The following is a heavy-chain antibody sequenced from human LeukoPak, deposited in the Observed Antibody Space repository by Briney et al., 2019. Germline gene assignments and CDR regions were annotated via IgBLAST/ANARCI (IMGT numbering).Heavy chain of an antibody. CDR2: VLYDGSNK. V-gene: IGHV3-30*18. D-gene: IGHD3-22*01. Sequence: PGGSLRVSCAASGFTISSYGKQWVRQDPGKGLEWVAVVLYDGSNKYYADSVKGRFTISRDNSKNTLYLQMNSLRAEDTAVYYCAKNWYYYDSSGYSHDAFDIWGQGTMVTVSS. J-gene: IGHJ3*02. CDR3: AKNWYYYDSSGYSHDAFDI. CDR1: GFTISSYG.